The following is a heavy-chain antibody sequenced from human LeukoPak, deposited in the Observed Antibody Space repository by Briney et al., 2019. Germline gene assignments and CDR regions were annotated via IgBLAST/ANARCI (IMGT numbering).Heavy chain of an antibody. Sequence: ASVKVSCKASGYTFSSYGISWVRQAPGQGLEWVGRINPYNGNTKYVQKFYDRVSMTTDTSTSTAYMELRRLRSEDTAVYYCARGGGRFYYFDYWGQGTLVTVSS. CDR1: GYTFSSYG. CDR3: ARGGGRFYYFDY. V-gene: IGHV1-18*01. D-gene: IGHD3-3*01. J-gene: IGHJ4*02. CDR2: INPYNGNT.